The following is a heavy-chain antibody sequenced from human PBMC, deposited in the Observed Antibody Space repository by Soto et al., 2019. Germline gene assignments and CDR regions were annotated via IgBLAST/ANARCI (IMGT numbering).Heavy chain of an antibody. CDR3: ARDFGTPAASKSSGSGY. Sequence: GGSLRLSCAASGFTFSSYEMNWVRQAPGKGLEWVSYISSSGSTIYYADSVKCRFTISRDNAKNSLYLQMNSLRAEDTAVYYCARDFGTPAASKSSGSGYWGQGTLVTVSS. CDR2: ISSSGSTI. D-gene: IGHD6-19*01. V-gene: IGHV3-48*03. CDR1: GFTFSSYE. J-gene: IGHJ4*02.